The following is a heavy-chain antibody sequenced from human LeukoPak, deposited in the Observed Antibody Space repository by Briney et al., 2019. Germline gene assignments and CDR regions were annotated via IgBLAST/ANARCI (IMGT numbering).Heavy chain of an antibody. CDR2: VYYSGST. Sequence: SETLSLTCTVSGGSISSSTYYWGWIRQPPGKALEWIGNVYYSGSTYYNPSLKSRVTISVDTSKNQFSLKLSSVTAADTAVYYCARRTADRIFDYWGQGTLVTVSS. J-gene: IGHJ4*02. CDR1: GGSISSSTYY. D-gene: IGHD1-1*01. V-gene: IGHV4-39*01. CDR3: ARRTADRIFDY.